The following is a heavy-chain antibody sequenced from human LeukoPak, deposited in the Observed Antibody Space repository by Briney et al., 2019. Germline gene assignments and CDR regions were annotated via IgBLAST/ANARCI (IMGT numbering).Heavy chain of an antibody. J-gene: IGHJ5*02. CDR3: AREGRSILWFDAPRNWFAP. V-gene: IGHV1-2*02. D-gene: IGHD3-10*01. CDR1: GYTFTGYY. CDR2: INPNSGGT. Sequence: ASVKVSCKASGYTFTGYYMHWVRQAPGQGLEWMGWINPNSGGTNYAQKFQGRVTITRETPISTAYMELSRLRSDDTAVYYCAREGRSILWFDAPRNWFAPWGQGTLVTVSS.